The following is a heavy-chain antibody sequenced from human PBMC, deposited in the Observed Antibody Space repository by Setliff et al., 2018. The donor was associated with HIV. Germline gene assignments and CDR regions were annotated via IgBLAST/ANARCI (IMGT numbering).Heavy chain of an antibody. CDR2: IYYSGST. Sequence: SETLSLTCTVFGGSINSGDYYWSWSRQHPGKGLEWIGYIYYSGSTYYNPSLKSRLTISIDTSKNQFSLKLSSVTAADTAVFYCARESQTGAAFDIWGQGTMVTVSS. J-gene: IGHJ3*02. V-gene: IGHV4-31*03. CDR1: GGSINSGDYY. CDR3: ARESQTGAAFDI. D-gene: IGHD7-27*01.